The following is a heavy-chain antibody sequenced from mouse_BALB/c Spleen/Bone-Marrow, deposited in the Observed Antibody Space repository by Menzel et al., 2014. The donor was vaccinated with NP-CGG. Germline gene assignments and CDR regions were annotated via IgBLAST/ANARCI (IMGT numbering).Heavy chain of an antibody. CDR2: ISCYNGAT. D-gene: IGHD2-1*01. CDR3: VKGVYGNPFAY. CDR1: GYSFTGYY. V-gene: IGHV1S34*01. J-gene: IGHJ3*01. Sequence: LVKTGAPVKTSCKASGYSFTGYYMHWVKQSHGKSLERIGYISCYNGATSYNQKFKGKATFTVDTSSSTAYMRFNSLTSEDSAVYYCVKGVYGNPFAYWGQGTLVTVSA.